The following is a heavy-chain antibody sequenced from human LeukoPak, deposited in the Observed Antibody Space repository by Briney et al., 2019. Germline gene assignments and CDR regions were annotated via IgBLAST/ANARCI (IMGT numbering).Heavy chain of an antibody. CDR1: GGSISSHY. Sequence: SQSLSLTHTVSGGSISSHYWSWIRQPPGKGLEWIGYIYYSGSTNYNPSLKSRVTISVDTSRNQFSLKLSSVTAADTAVYYCAREITMVRGGRHWFDPWGQGTLVTVSS. D-gene: IGHD3-10*01. J-gene: IGHJ5*02. CDR3: AREITMVRGGRHWFDP. V-gene: IGHV4-59*11. CDR2: IYYSGST.